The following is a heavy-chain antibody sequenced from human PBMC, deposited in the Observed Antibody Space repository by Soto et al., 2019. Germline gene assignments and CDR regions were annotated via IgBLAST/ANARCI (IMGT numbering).Heavy chain of an antibody. CDR1: GFTFSTYA. J-gene: IGHJ2*01. CDR2: VSSEGGTQ. CDR3: ARENYYGGHVIGSLDL. D-gene: IGHD3-22*01. Sequence: QVQLVESGGGVVQPGRSLRLSCTASGFTFSTYAMQWVRQAPGKGLEWVAVVSSEGGTQFYADSVKGRFTISRDNSKNSLYLQMSSLTTEDAAIYYCARENYYGGHVIGSLDLWRRGSLVSVSS. V-gene: IGHV3-30-3*01.